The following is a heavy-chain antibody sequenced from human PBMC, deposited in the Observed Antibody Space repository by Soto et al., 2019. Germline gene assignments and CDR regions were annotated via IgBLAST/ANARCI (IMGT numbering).Heavy chain of an antibody. D-gene: IGHD3-3*01. J-gene: IGHJ4*02. CDR1: GGSISSYY. CDR3: ARGSVPSITIFGVGPYFAY. V-gene: IGHV4-59*01. CDR2: IYYSGST. Sequence: SETLSLTCTVSGGSISSYYWSWIRQPPGKGLEWIGYIYYSGSTNYNPSLKSRVTISVDTSKNQFSLKLSSVTAADTAVYYCARGSVPSITIFGVGPYFAYWGQGTLVTVSS.